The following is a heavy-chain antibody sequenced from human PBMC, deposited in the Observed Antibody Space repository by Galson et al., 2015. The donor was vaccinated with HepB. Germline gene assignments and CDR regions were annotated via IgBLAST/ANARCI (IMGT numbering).Heavy chain of an antibody. CDR2: INSRSTYT. V-gene: IGHV3-11*06. CDR3: ARGSNSLNNDAFDI. Sequence: SLRLSCAASGFTFSDYYMGWIRQAPGKGLQWVAYINSRSTYTNYAESVKGRFTISRDNAKKSLYLQMNSLRGEETAIYYCARGSNSLNNDAFDIWGQGTMVTASS. CDR1: GFTFSDYY. J-gene: IGHJ3*02. D-gene: IGHD6-13*01.